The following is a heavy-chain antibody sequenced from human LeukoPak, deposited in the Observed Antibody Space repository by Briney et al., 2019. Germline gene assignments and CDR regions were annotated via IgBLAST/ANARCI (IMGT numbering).Heavy chain of an antibody. CDR2: ISYDGSRK. Sequence: PGRSLRLSCAASGFTFNTYAMHWVRQAPGKGLDWVAVISYDGSRKYYADSVKGRFTISRDNSKNTLYLQMNSLRGEDTAVYYCVKDRRTEAYGMEVWGQGTTVTVSS. D-gene: IGHD1-14*01. CDR1: GFTFNTYA. V-gene: IGHV3-30*04. J-gene: IGHJ6*02. CDR3: VKDRRTEAYGMEV.